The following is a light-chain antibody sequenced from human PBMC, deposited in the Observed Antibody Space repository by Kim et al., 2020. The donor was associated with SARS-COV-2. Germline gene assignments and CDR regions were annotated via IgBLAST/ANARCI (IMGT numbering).Light chain of an antibody. CDR3: QQYNSWPLT. Sequence: EIVMTQSPATLSVSPGEAATLSCRASQNININLAWYQQKPGQAPRLLIYGASTRATGIPAKSSGSGSGTEFSLTISSLQSEDFVTYYCQQYNSWPLTFGGGTKLEI. CDR1: QNININ. V-gene: IGKV3D-15*01. CDR2: GAS. J-gene: IGKJ4*01.